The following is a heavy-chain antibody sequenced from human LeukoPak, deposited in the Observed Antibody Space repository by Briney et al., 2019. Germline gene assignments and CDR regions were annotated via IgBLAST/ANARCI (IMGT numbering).Heavy chain of an antibody. Sequence: GASVKVSCKASGYTFTGYYMHWVRQAPGQGLEWMGWINPNSGGTNYAQKFQGRVTMTRDTSISPAYMELSRLRSDDTAVYYCARAWSPEYYYDSSGYDDAFDIWGQGTMVTVSS. D-gene: IGHD3-22*01. CDR1: GYTFTGYY. J-gene: IGHJ3*02. CDR3: ARAWSPEYYYDSSGYDDAFDI. CDR2: INPNSGGT. V-gene: IGHV1-2*02.